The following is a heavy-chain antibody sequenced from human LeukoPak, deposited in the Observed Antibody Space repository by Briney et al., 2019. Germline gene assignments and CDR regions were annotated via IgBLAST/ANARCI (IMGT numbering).Heavy chain of an antibody. CDR2: INWNGGST. CDR1: GFPFSSHW. Sequence: GGSLRLSCAASGFPFSSHWLSWFRQSPGKGLEWVSGINWNGGSTFYADSVKGRFTISRDNARNALYLQMNSLTAEDTALYHCARDRSYGSFDYWGQGTLVTVSS. D-gene: IGHD5-18*01. J-gene: IGHJ4*02. V-gene: IGHV3-20*01. CDR3: ARDRSYGSFDY.